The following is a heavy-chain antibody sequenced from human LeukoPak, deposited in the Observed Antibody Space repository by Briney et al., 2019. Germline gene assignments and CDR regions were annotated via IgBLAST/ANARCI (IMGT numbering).Heavy chain of an antibody. D-gene: IGHD1-1*01. CDR2: TIPIFGTA. CDR3: AVDPGGTHYGMDV. J-gene: IGHJ6*02. Sequence: ASMKVSCKASGGTFSSYAISWVRQAPGQGLEWMGGTIPIFGTANYAQKFQGRVTITADESTSTAYMELSSLRSEDTAVYYCAVDPGGTHYGMDVWGQGTTVTVSS. CDR1: GGTFSSYA. V-gene: IGHV1-69*13.